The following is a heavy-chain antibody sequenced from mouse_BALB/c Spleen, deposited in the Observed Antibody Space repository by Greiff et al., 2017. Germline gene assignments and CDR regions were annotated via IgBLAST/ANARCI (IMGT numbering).Heavy chain of an antibody. CDR3: ARDYRYDVSYYAMDY. CDR2: ISYDGSN. J-gene: IGHJ4*01. CDR1: GYSITSGYY. Sequence: EESGPGLVKPSQSLSLTCSVTGYSITSGYYWNWIRQFPGNKLEWMGSISYDGSNNYNPSLKNRISITRDTSKNQFFLKLNSVTTEDTATYYCARDYRYDVSYYAMDYWGQGTSVTVSS. V-gene: IGHV3-6*02. D-gene: IGHD2-14*01.